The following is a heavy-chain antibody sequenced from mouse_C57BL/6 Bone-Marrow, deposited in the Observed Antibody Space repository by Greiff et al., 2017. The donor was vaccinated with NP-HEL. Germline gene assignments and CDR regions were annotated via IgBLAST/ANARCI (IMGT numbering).Heavy chain of an antibody. J-gene: IGHJ2*01. CDR2: LDPENGDT. Sequence: VQLQQSGAELVRPGASVKLSCTASGFNIKDDYMHWVKQRPEQGLEWIGWLDPENGDTEYASKFQGKAPITADHSANTAYLQLSSLTSEDTAVYYCTNGSLFDYWGQGTTLTVSS. CDR3: TNGSLFDY. D-gene: IGHD1-1*01. V-gene: IGHV14-4*01. CDR1: GFNIKDDY.